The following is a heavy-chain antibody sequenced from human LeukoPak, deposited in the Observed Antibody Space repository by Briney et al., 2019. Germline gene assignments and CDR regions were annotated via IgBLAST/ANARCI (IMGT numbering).Heavy chain of an antibody. CDR3: ARDRKGYSSSWSYADY. V-gene: IGHV4-4*07. CDR2: IYTSGST. J-gene: IGHJ4*02. D-gene: IGHD6-13*01. Sequence: SETLSLTCTVSGGSISSYYWSWIRQPAGKGLEWIGRIYTSGSTNYNPSLKSRVTMSVDTSKNQFSLKLSSVTAADTAVHYCARDRKGYSSSWSYADYWGQGTLVTVSS. CDR1: GGSISSYY.